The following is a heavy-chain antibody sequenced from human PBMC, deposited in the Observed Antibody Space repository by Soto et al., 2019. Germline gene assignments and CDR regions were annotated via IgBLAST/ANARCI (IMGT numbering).Heavy chain of an antibody. CDR3: AKAGGSSWEPQPLGVDD. J-gene: IGHJ4*02. V-gene: IGHV3-23*01. CDR1: GFTFSSYA. D-gene: IGHD6-13*01. CDR2: ISGSGGST. Sequence: GGSLRLSCAASGFTFSSYAMSWVRQAPGKGLEWVSAISGSGGSTYYADSVKGRFTISRDISKNTLYLQMNSLRAEDTAVYYCAKAGGSSWEPQPLGVDDWGQGTLVTVSS.